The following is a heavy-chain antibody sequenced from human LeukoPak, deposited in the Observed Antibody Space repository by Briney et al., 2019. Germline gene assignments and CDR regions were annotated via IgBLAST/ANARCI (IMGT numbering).Heavy chain of an antibody. V-gene: IGHV4-59*01. Sequence: PSETLSLTCTVSGGSISSSYWSWIRQPPGKGLDWIGYIYYSGSTNYNPSLKSRVTISLDTSKNQFSLKLSSVTAADTAVYYCARVRFLEWLLGYMDVWGKGTTVTVSS. J-gene: IGHJ6*03. D-gene: IGHD3-3*01. CDR1: GGSISSSY. CDR3: ARVRFLEWLLGYMDV. CDR2: IYYSGST.